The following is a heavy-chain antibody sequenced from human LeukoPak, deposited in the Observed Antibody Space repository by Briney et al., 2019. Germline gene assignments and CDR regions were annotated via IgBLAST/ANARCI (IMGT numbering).Heavy chain of an antibody. CDR3: ARHYCSSTSCYTQGLDY. J-gene: IGHJ4*02. D-gene: IGHD2-2*02. CDR1: GASIRSSSNY. CDR2: VYHSGST. V-gene: IGHV4-39*01. Sequence: SETLSLTCTVSGASIRSSSNYWGWIRQPPGKGLEWIGSVYHSGSTYYNPSLKSRVTISVDTSKNQFSLKLSSVSAADTAVYYCARHYCSSTSCYTQGLDYWGQGTLVTVSS.